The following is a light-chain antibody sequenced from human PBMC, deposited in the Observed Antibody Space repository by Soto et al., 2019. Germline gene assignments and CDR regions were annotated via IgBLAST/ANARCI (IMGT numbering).Light chain of an antibody. CDR2: GNS. CDR1: SSNIGSNT. Sequence: QSVLTQPPSASWTLGQRVTISCSGSSSNIGSNTVNWYQQLPGTAPKLLIYGNSNRPSGVPDRFSGSKSGTSASLAITGLQAEDEADYYCQSYDTSLSTSGVFGGGTKLTVL. J-gene: IGLJ3*02. V-gene: IGLV1-40*01. CDR3: QSYDTSLSTSGV.